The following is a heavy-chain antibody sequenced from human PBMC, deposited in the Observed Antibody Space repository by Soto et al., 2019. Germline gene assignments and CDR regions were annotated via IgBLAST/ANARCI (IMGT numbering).Heavy chain of an antibody. CDR2: ISGSGDST. V-gene: IGHV3-23*01. CDR1: GFTFSSYA. D-gene: IGHD6-13*01. J-gene: IGHJ4*02. Sequence: PGGSLRLSCAASGFTFSSYAMNWVRQAPGKGLEWVSVISGSGDSTYYADSVKGRFIISRDNSKNTLYPQMNSLRAEDTAVYYCARRGPGTYFDYWGQGTLVTVSP. CDR3: ARRGPGTYFDY.